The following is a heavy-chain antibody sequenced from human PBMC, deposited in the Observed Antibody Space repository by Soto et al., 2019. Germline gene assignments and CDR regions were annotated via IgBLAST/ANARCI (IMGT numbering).Heavy chain of an antibody. D-gene: IGHD6-19*01. CDR2: INAGNGNT. Sequence: QVQLVQSGAEVKKPGASVKVSCKASGYTFTSYAMHWVRQAPGQRLEWMGWINAGNGNTKYSQKFQGRVTITRDTSASTAYMEPSSLRSEDTAVYYCARVGRVAGYEDLGYWGQGTLVTVSS. V-gene: IGHV1-3*01. CDR3: ARVGRVAGYEDLGY. CDR1: GYTFTSYA. J-gene: IGHJ4*02.